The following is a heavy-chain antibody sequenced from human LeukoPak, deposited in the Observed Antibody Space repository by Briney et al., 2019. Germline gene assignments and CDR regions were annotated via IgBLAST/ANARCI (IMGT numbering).Heavy chain of an antibody. D-gene: IGHD3-10*01. CDR3: ARVDLTYIWFGKNWFDP. J-gene: IGHJ5*02. Sequence: PGGSLRLSCAASGFTFSSYSMNWVRQAPGKGLEWVSSISSSSSYIYYADSVKGRFTISRDNAKNSLYLQMNSLRAEDTAVYYCARVDLTYIWFGKNWFDPWGQGTLVTVSS. CDR1: GFTFSSYS. CDR2: ISSSSSYI. V-gene: IGHV3-21*01.